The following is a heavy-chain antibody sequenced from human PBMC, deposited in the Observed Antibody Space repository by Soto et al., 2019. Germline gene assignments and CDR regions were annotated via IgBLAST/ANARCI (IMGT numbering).Heavy chain of an antibody. Sequence: QVQLVQSGAEVKKPGSSVKVSCKASGGTFSSYAISWVRQAPGQGLEWMGGIIPIFGTANYAQKFQGRVPITADESTCTAYMELSSLRSEDKAVYYCVGRGRRYLDYWGQGTLDTVSS. V-gene: IGHV1-69*01. CDR2: IIPIFGTA. CDR1: GGTFSSYA. CDR3: VGRGRRYLDY. J-gene: IGHJ4*02. D-gene: IGHD2-15*01.